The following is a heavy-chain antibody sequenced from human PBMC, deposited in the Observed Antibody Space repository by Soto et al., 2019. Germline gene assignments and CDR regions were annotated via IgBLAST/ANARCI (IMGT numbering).Heavy chain of an antibody. Sequence: QVQLVQSGAEVKKPGSSVKVSCKASGGTFSSYAISWVRQAPGQGLEWMGGIIPIFGTANYAQKFQGRVTITADESTSTAYMELSSLRSEDTAVYYCXXXXXXXXXMGDRANWFDPWGQGTLVXVXS. CDR3: XXXXXXXXXMGDRANWFDP. D-gene: IGHD3-16*01. J-gene: IGHJ5*02. CDR1: GGTFSSYA. V-gene: IGHV1-69*01. CDR2: IIPIFGTA.